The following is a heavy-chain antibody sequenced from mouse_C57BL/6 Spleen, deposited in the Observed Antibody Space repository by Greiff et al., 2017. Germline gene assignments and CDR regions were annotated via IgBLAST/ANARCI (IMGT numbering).Heavy chain of an antibody. D-gene: IGHD1-1*01. Sequence: QVQLQQCGPELVKPGASVKLSCKASGYTFTSYDINWVKQRPGQGLEWIGGIYPRDGSTKYNEKFKGKATLTVDTSSSTAYMELRSLTSEDSAVSACSRPTRSGSSFYFDDWGKGTTLTVSS. V-gene: IGHV1-85*01. CDR1: GYTFTSYD. J-gene: IGHJ2*01. CDR3: SRPTRSGSSFYFDD. CDR2: IYPRDGST.